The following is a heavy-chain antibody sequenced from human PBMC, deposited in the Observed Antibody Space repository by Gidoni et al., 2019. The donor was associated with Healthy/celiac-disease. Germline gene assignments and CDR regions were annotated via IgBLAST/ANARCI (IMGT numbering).Heavy chain of an antibody. CDR2: IWYDGSNK. V-gene: IGHV3-33*01. CDR1: GFTFSSYG. D-gene: IGHD3-10*01. J-gene: IGHJ6*02. Sequence: QVQLVESGGGVVQPGRSLRLSCAASGFTFSSYGMHWVRQAPGKGLGWVAVIWYDGSNKYYADSVKGRFTISRDNSKNTLYLQMNSLRAEDTAVYYCARQYYYGSGSRGGYYYYGMDVWGQGTTVTVSS. CDR3: ARQYYYGSGSRGGYYYYGMDV.